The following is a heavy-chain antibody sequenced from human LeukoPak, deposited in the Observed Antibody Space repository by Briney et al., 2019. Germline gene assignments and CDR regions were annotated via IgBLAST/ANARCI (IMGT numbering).Heavy chain of an antibody. CDR1: GFTFNSYA. V-gene: IGHV3-23*01. CDR2: ISGSGDST. Sequence: GGSLRLSCAASGFTFNSYAMSWVRQAPGKGLEWVSAISGSGDSTDYADSVKGRFTISRDNSKSTLYLQMNSLRAEDTAVYYCAKDMFRYCSSTSCYWAFDYWGQGTLVTVSS. J-gene: IGHJ4*02. CDR3: AKDMFRYCSSTSCYWAFDY. D-gene: IGHD2-2*01.